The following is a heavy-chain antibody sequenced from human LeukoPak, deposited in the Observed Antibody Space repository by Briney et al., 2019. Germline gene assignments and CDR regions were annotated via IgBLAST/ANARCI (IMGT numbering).Heavy chain of an antibody. J-gene: IGHJ4*02. CDR1: GFTFSSYW. V-gene: IGHV3-7*04. CDR3: ARGGGRCSSTSCSRGDY. CDR2: IKQDGSEK. Sequence: GGSLRLSCAASGFTFSSYWMSWVRQAPGKGLEWVANIKQDGSEKYYVDSVKGRFTISRDNAKNSLYLQMNSLRAEDTAVYCCARGGGRCSSTSCSRGDYWGQGTLVTVSS. D-gene: IGHD2-2*01.